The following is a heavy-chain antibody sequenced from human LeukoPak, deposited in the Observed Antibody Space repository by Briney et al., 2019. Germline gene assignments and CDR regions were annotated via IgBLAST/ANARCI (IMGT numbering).Heavy chain of an antibody. D-gene: IGHD2-21*02. CDR2: VKQGVNEK. V-gene: IGHV3-7*01. CDR3: ARARLPPISPYCGGDCYSRFADFQH. Sequence: PGGSLRLSCAASGFTFSSHWMTWVRQAPGKGLEWVASVKQGVNEKYYVDSVKGRFAISRDNAKNSLYLQMNSLRAEDTAVYYCARARLPPISPYCGGDCYSRFADFQHWGQGTLVTVSS. J-gene: IGHJ1*01. CDR1: GFTFSSHW.